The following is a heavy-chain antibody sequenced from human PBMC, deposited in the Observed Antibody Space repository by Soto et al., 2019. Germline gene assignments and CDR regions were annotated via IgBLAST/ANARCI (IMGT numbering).Heavy chain of an antibody. J-gene: IGHJ4*02. CDR2: IYYSGST. Sequence: PSETLSLTCTVSGGSISSSSYYWGWIRQPPGKGLEWIGSIYYSGSTYYNPSLKSRLTISVDTSKNQFSLKLSSVTAADTAVYYCATGTMVNFDYWGQGTLVTV. V-gene: IGHV4-39*01. CDR1: GGSISSSSYY. CDR3: ATGTMVNFDY. D-gene: IGHD5-18*01.